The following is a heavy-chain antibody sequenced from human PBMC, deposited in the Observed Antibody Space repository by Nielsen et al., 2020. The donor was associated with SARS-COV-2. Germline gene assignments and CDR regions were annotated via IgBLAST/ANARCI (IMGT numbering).Heavy chain of an antibody. CDR3: AKADGDYGHGSFDY. V-gene: IGHV3-23*01. J-gene: IGHJ4*02. Sequence: GGSLRLSCAASGFTFGSYAMNWVRQAPGKGLEWVSSISADGYVTYYAHSVKGRFTISRDNSKNTLYLQMSSLRAEDTAVYYCAKADGDYGHGSFDYWGQGTLVTVSS. CDR2: ISADGYVT. CDR1: GFTFGSYA. D-gene: IGHD4/OR15-4a*01.